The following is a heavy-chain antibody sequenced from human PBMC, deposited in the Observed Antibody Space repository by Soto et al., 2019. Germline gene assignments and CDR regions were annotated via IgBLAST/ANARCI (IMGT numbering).Heavy chain of an antibody. CDR1: GFTFSSYG. V-gene: IGHV3-33*01. J-gene: IGHJ6*02. CDR3: AREYIGVVTAAPYGMDV. D-gene: IGHD2-2*01. CDR2: IWYDGSNK. Sequence: QVQLVESGGGVVQPGRSLRLSCAASGFTFSSYGMHWVRQAPGKGLEWVAVIWYDGSNKYYADSVKGRFTISRDNSKNALYLQMNSLRADDTAVYYCAREYIGVVTAAPYGMDVWGQGTTVTVSS.